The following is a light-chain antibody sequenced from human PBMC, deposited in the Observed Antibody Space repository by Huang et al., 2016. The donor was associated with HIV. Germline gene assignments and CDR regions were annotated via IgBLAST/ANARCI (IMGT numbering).Light chain of an antibody. V-gene: IGKV3-20*01. J-gene: IGKJ4*01. Sequence: EIVLTQSPGTLSLSPGERATLSCRASQSVSSNSLAWYQQKPGQAPRLRIYGASSRASGSPDRLSGRGSVTDFAHNISRLGPEDVVVYYWQLYRCSLTCGGGTKVEIK. CDR2: GAS. CDR1: QSVSSNS. CDR3: QLYRCSLT.